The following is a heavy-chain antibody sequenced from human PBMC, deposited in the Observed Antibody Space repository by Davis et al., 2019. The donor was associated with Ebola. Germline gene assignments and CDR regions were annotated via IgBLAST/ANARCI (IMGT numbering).Heavy chain of an antibody. D-gene: IGHD5-18*01. CDR2: ISSSSSYI. CDR3: ASVSLGRYGAFDI. V-gene: IGHV3-21*01. CDR1: GFTFSSYS. J-gene: IGHJ3*02. Sequence: PGGSLRLSCAASGFTFSSYSMNWVRQAPGKGLEWVSSISSSSSYIYYADSVKGRFTISRDNAKNSLYLQMNSLRAEDTAVYYCASVSLGRYGAFDIWGQGTMVTVSS.